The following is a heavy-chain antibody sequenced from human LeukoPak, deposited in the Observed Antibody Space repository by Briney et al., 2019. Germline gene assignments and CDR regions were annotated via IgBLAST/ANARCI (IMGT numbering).Heavy chain of an antibody. Sequence: SQTLSLTCAISGDSVSSNSAAWNWIGQSPSRGLEWLGRTYYRSKLYNDYAVSVKSRITINPDTSKNQFSLQLNSVTPEDTAVYYCARETLYYYDSSGPGGNWFDPWGQGTLVTVSP. J-gene: IGHJ5*02. CDR2: TYYRSKLYN. CDR3: ARETLYYYDSSGPGGNWFDP. D-gene: IGHD3-22*01. CDR1: GDSVSSNSAA. V-gene: IGHV6-1*01.